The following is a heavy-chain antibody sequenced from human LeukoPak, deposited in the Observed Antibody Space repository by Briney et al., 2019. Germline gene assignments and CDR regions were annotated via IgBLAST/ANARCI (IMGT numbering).Heavy chain of an antibody. D-gene: IGHD6-13*01. Sequence: SETLSLTCTVSGGSISSYYWSWIRQPPGKGLEWIGYIYYSGSTNYNPSLKSRVSISVDTSKNQFSLKLSSVTAADTAVYYCARYKAKAASLDYWGQGTLVTVSS. CDR3: ARYKAKAASLDY. CDR2: IYYSGST. CDR1: GGSISSYY. V-gene: IGHV4-59*01. J-gene: IGHJ4*02.